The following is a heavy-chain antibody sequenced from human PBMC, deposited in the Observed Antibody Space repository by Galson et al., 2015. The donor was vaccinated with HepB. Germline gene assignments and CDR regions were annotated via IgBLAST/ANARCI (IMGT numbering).Heavy chain of an antibody. J-gene: IGHJ6*02. CDR2: ISYDGSNK. V-gene: IGHV3-30*18. CDR1: GFTFSSYG. CDR3: AKDLGTVAGPYPNYYYYGMDV. D-gene: IGHD6-19*01. Sequence: SLRLSCAASGFTFSSYGMHWVRQAPGKGLEWVAVISYDGSNKYYADSVKGRFTISRDNSKNTLYLQMNSLRAEDTAVYYCAKDLGTVAGPYPNYYYYGMDVWGQGTTVTVSS.